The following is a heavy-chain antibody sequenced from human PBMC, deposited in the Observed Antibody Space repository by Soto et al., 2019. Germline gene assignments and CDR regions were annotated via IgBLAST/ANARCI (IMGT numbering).Heavy chain of an antibody. CDR1: GGSTSGSSYY. V-gene: IGHV4-39*01. Sequence: LSLTCTVSGGSTSGSSYYWGWIRQPPGKGLEWIGSIYYSGSTYYNPSLKSRVTISVDTSKNQFSLKLSSVTAADTAVYYCARPLPGVFVFRRQGTPITVPS. CDR3: ARPLPGVFVF. D-gene: IGHD3-10*01. CDR2: IYYSGST. J-gene: IGHJ4*02.